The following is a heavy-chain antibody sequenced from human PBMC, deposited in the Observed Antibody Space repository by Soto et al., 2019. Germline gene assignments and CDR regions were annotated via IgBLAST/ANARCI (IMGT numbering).Heavy chain of an antibody. CDR3: GAAYCGGDCYSPAYFYAMDV. CDR2: VIPFFGTS. V-gene: IGHV1-69*13. D-gene: IGHD2-21*02. J-gene: IGHJ6*02. CDR1: GGTFSSYA. Sequence: SVKVSCKASGGTFSSYAVNWVRQAPGQGLEWMGGVIPFFGTSNYAQKFQGRVTIIAAESTSTAYMELSSLTSEDTAVYFCGAAYCGGDCYSPAYFYAMDVWGQGTTVTVSS.